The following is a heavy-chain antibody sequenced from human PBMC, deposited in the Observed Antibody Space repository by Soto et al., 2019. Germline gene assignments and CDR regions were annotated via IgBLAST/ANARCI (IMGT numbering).Heavy chain of an antibody. CDR2: IYYSEST. D-gene: IGHD2-15*01. Sequence: QLQLQESGPGLVKPSETLSLTCTVSGGSISSSSYYWGWIRQPPGKGLEWIGSIYYSESTYYNPSLKSRVTISVDTSRNQYSLKLSSVTAADTAVYYWARLGQPHYCSGGSCYVDYWGQGTLVTVSS. CDR1: GGSISSSSYY. CDR3: ARLGQPHYCSGGSCYVDY. V-gene: IGHV4-39*01. J-gene: IGHJ4*02.